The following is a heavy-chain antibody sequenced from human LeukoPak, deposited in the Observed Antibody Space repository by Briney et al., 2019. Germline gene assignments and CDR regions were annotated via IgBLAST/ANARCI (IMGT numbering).Heavy chain of an antibody. J-gene: IGHJ6*02. Sequence: SETLSLTCTVSGGSISSGGYSWSWIRQPPGKGLEWIGYIYHSGSTYYNPSLKSRVTISVDRSKNQFSLKLSSVTAADTAVYYCARGGVSYYYGMDVWGQGTTVTVSS. D-gene: IGHD3-16*02. CDR3: ARGGVSYYYGMDV. CDR1: GGSISSGGYS. CDR2: IYHSGST. V-gene: IGHV4-30-2*01.